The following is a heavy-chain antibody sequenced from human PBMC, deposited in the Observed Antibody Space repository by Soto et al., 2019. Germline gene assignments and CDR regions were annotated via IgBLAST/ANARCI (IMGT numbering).Heavy chain of an antibody. V-gene: IGHV1-69*02. CDR1: GGTLISYT. CDR3: GVLVVTAITFAEYCQH. D-gene: IGHD2-21*02. J-gene: IGHJ1*01. Sequence: QVQLVQSGAEVKKPGSSVKVSCKASGGTLISYTISWVRQAPGQGLEWMGRIIPILGIANYAQKFQGRVTSTAYTSTSTAYMELSSLRSEDTPVYYCGVLVVTAITFAEYCQHWCQGTLVTVSS. CDR2: IIPILGIA.